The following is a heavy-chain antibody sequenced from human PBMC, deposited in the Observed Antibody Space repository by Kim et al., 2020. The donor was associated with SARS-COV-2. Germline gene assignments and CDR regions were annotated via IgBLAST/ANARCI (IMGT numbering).Heavy chain of an antibody. J-gene: IGHJ6*02. CDR1: GFTVSSYW. CDR3: ARDGFWWLRLPSYYYYGMDV. D-gene: IGHD5-12*01. Sequence: GGSLRLSCAASGFTVSSYWMHWVRQAPGKGLVWVSRINSDGSSTSYADSVKGRFTISRDNAKNTLYLQMNSLRAEDTAVYYCARDGFWWLRLPSYYYYGMDVWGQGTTVTVSS. V-gene: IGHV3-74*01. CDR2: INSDGSST.